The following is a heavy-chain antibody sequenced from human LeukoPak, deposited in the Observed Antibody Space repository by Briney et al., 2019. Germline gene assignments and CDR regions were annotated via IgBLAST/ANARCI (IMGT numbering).Heavy chain of an antibody. CDR1: GFTFSSYG. D-gene: IGHD1-1*01. V-gene: IGHV3-23*01. CDR2: ITATSSST. J-gene: IGHJ4*02. Sequence: TGGSLRLSCAASGFTFSSYGMSWVRQAPGKGLEWVSAITATSSSTHDADSVQGRFTISRDNSKNTLYLQMNSLRTEDTAVYYCAKVDNWKYGHHDFWGQGTLVTVSS. CDR3: AKVDNWKYGHHDF.